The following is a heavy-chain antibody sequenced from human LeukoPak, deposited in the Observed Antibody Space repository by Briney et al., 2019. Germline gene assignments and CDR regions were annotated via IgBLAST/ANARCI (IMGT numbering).Heavy chain of an antibody. CDR1: GFTFSSYA. CDR3: ARSSKSRDY. Sequence: PGGSLRLSYAASGFTFSSYAMHWVRQAPGKGLEWVAVISYDGSNKYYADSVKGRFTISRDNSKNTLYLQMNSLRAEDTAVYYCARSSKSRDYWGQGILVTGSS. CDR2: ISYDGSNK. V-gene: IGHV3-30-3*01. J-gene: IGHJ4*02.